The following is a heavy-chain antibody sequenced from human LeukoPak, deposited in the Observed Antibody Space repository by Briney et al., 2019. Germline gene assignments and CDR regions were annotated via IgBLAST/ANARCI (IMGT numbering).Heavy chain of an antibody. CDR1: GGSISSSSYY. V-gene: IGHV4-39*07. CDR2: INYSGST. J-gene: IGHJ4*02. Sequence: SSETLSLTCTVSGGSISSSSYYWGWIRQPPGKGLEWIGSINYSGSTYYNPSLKSRVTISVDTSKNHFSLKLSSVTAADTAVYYCARDTPTVITAFDYWGQGTLVTVSS. CDR3: ARDTPTVITAFDY. D-gene: IGHD1-14*01.